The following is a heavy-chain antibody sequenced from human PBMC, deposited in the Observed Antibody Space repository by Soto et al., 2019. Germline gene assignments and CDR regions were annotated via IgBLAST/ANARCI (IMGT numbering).Heavy chain of an antibody. Sequence: SVKVSCKASGGTFSSYSISWVRQAPGQGLEWMGGIIPIFGTANYAQKFQGRVTITADESTSTAYMELNSLRSEDTAVYYCASREYQLPDPYYYYYGMDVWGQGTTVTVSS. CDR1: GGTFSSYS. CDR3: ASREYQLPDPYYYYYGMDV. CDR2: IIPIFGTA. J-gene: IGHJ6*02. V-gene: IGHV1-69*13. D-gene: IGHD2-2*01.